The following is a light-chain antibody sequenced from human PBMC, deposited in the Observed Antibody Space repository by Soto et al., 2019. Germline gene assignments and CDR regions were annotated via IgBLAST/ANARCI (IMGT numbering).Light chain of an antibody. J-gene: IGLJ2*01. V-gene: IGLV1-44*01. Sequence: QPVLAQPPSASATPGQRVTISCSGSSSNIGTNNVNWYQHLPGTAPKLLIYRNNQRPSGVPDRFSGSRSGTSASLAISGLQSEDEADYYCSAWDDSLNGVLFGGGTKLTVL. CDR2: RNN. CDR3: SAWDDSLNGVL. CDR1: SSNIGTNN.